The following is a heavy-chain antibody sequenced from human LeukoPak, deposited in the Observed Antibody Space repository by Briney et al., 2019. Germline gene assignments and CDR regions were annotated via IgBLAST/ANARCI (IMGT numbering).Heavy chain of an antibody. D-gene: IGHD4-17*01. J-gene: IGHJ4*02. Sequence: SETLSLTCAVYVGSFSGYYWSWIRQPPGKGLEWIGEINDSGNTNYNPSLKSRGTISVDTAKNQFSLQLSSVTAADTAVYYCTRRAYGEYGWYFDYWGQGTLVTVCS. CDR1: VGSFSGYY. V-gene: IGHV4-34*01. CDR3: TRRAYGEYGWYFDY. CDR2: INDSGNT.